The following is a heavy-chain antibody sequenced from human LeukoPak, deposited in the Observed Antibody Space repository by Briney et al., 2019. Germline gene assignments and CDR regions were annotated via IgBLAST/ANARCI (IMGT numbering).Heavy chain of an antibody. CDR1: GFTLGGYW. J-gene: IGHJ4*02. Sequence: GGSLRLSCAASGFTLGGYWISWVRQAPGKGLEWVATLKNDGREKFYVDSVKGRFTISRDNVKNSLSLQMDSLSDEDTAVYYCTTDDSTFWGQGTLVTVSS. V-gene: IGHV3-7*01. CDR2: LKNDGREK. CDR3: TTDDSTF. D-gene: IGHD3-22*01.